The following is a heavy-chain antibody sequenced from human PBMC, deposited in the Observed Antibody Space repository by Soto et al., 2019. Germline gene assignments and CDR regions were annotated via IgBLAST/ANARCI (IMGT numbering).Heavy chain of an antibody. CDR2: TNPGGST. J-gene: IGHJ6*03. CDR1: GGSFSGYY. D-gene: IGHD3-3*02. Sequence: SETLSLTCAVYGGSFSGYYWSWIRQPPGKGLEWIGETNPGGSTDYNPSLKSRVTISVDTSKNQFSLKLSSVTAADTAVYYCARGLSFSGYYYYMDVWGKGTTVTVSS. CDR3: ARGLSFSGYYYYMDV. V-gene: IGHV4-34*01.